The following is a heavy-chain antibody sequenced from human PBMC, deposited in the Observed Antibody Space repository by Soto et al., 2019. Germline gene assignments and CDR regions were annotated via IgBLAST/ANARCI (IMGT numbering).Heavy chain of an antibody. Sequence: ASVKVSCKASGFTFSAYYIYWVRQAPGQGLEWIGWVNPNSGGTNNAQKFQGRVTMTRDTSTSTVYMELSALISDDTAVYFCARSLLDEYSSSWRSAYYGMDVWGQGTTVTVSS. V-gene: IGHV1-2*02. CDR1: GFTFSAYY. CDR2: VNPNSGGT. J-gene: IGHJ6*02. D-gene: IGHD2-2*01. CDR3: ARSLLDEYSSSWRSAYYGMDV.